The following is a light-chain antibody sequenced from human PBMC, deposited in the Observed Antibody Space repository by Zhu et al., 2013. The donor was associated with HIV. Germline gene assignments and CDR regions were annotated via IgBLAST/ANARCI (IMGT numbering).Light chain of an antibody. CDR3: QQFENYPLT. Sequence: IQMTQSPSTLSASVGDRIIITCRASQGIANALGWYQQKPGKPPKLLIYDASILHTGVPSRFRGSGTGTDFTLTIVSLRPEDFATYYCQQFENYPLTFGGGTKVEI. J-gene: IGKJ4*01. V-gene: IGKV1D-13*01. CDR1: QGIANA. CDR2: DAS.